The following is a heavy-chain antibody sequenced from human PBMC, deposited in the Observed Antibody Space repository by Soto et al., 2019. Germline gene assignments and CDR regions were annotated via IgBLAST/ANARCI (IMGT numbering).Heavy chain of an antibody. CDR2: IIPIFGTA. CDR1: GGTFSSYA. D-gene: IGHD6-13*01. CDR3: ARGGSSWKNAFDI. J-gene: IGHJ3*02. Sequence: QVQLVQSGAEVKKPGSSVKVSCKASGGTFSSYAISWVRQAPGQGLEWMGGIIPIFGTANYAQKFQGRVTMTADEPTSTADMELSSLRSEDTAVYYCARGGSSWKNAFDIWCQGTMVTVSS. V-gene: IGHV1-69*01.